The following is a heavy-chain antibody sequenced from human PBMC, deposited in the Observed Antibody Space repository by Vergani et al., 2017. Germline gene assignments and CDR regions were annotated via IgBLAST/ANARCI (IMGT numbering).Heavy chain of an antibody. Sequence: GPSWVLSISSNSGYIYYADSLKGRFTISRDNAKNSLYLQMNSLRAEDTAVYYCARDHAGIAVAGTLPNWFDPWGQGTLVTVSS. J-gene: IGHJ5*02. D-gene: IGHD6-19*01. CDR2: ISSNSGYI. CDR3: ARDHAGIAVAGTLPNWFDP. V-gene: IGHV3-21*01.